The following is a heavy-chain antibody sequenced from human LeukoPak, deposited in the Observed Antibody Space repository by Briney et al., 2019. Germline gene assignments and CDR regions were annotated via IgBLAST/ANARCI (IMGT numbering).Heavy chain of an antibody. CDR3: ARAADYGDYER. CDR2: ISAYNGNT. CDR1: GYTFTSYG. V-gene: IGHV1-18*01. D-gene: IGHD4-17*01. Sequence: GASVKVSCKASGYTFTSYGISWVRQAPGQGLEWMGWISAYNGNTNYAQKFRGRVTMTRDTSISTAYMELSRLRSDDTAVYYCARAADYGDYERWGQGTLVTVSS. J-gene: IGHJ4*02.